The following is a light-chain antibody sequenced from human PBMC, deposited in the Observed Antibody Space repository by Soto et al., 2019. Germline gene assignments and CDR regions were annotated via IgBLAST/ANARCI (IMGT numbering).Light chain of an antibody. V-gene: IGKV1-5*01. CDR1: QSISSW. J-gene: IGKJ1*01. CDR2: DAS. Sequence: DIHLTQSPSLLSASVGDRVTITCRASQSISSWLAWYQQKPGKAPKLLIYDASVLASGVPSRFSGSGSGTEFTLTISSLQPDDFATYYCQQYNSYSTFGQGTKVDIK. CDR3: QQYNSYST.